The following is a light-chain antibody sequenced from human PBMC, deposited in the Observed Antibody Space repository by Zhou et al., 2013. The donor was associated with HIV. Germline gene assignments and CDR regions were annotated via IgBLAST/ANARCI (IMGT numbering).Light chain of an antibody. CDR3: QQYGSSPLT. J-gene: IGKJ4*01. Sequence: EVLMTQSPVTLSVSPGERATLSCRASQSVSSYLAWYQQKPGQAPRLLIYDASNRATGIPARFSGSGSGTDFTLTIARLEPEDSAVYYCQQYGSSPLTFGGGTKVEIK. CDR1: QSVSSY. V-gene: IGKV3-20*01. CDR2: DAS.